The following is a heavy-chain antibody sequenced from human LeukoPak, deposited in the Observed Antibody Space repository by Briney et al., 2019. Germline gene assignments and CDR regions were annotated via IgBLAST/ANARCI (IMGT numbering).Heavy chain of an antibody. Sequence: GGSLRLSCAASGFTFNRYWMHWVHQAPGEGPVWVAHILNDGGSTSYADSVKGRFTISRDNAKNSLYLQMNSLRAEDTAMYYCARDSAGNDYWGQGTLVTVSS. V-gene: IGHV3-74*01. CDR2: ILNDGGST. J-gene: IGHJ4*02. CDR3: ARDSAGNDY. CDR1: GFTFNRYW. D-gene: IGHD6-13*01.